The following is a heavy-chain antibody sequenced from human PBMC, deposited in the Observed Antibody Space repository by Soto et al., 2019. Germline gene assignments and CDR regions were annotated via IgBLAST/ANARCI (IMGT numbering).Heavy chain of an antibody. CDR2: IYYSGDT. Sequence: PSETLSLTCTVSGDSIISGDYYWSWIRQTPGKGLEWIGYIYYSGDTNYNPALKSRVTISVDTAKNQFSLKLSSVTAADTAVYYCARVYDYGDYSDYYYGMDVWGQRTTVTVSS. D-gene: IGHD4-17*01. V-gene: IGHV4-30-4*01. J-gene: IGHJ6*02. CDR3: ARVYDYGDYSDYYYGMDV. CDR1: GDSIISGDYY.